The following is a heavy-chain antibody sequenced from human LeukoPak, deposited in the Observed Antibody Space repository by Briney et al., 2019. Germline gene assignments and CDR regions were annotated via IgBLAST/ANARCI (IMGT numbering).Heavy chain of an antibody. Sequence: GGSLRLSCAASGFIFSAHNMNWVRQAPGKGLEWVSYITSAGSSTYYTDSVRGRFTTSRDNAKNSLFPQMNSLRAEDTAVYYCARDFGSLGYWGRGTLVTVSS. CDR3: ARDFGSLGY. CDR1: GFIFSAHN. CDR2: ITSAGSST. J-gene: IGHJ4*02. V-gene: IGHV3-48*04. D-gene: IGHD1-26*01.